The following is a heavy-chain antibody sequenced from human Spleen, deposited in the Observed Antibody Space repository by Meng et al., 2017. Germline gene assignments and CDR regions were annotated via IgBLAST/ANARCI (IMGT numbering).Heavy chain of an antibody. V-gene: IGHV4-34*01. CDR1: GGSFSDYY. J-gene: IGHJ4*02. D-gene: IGHD4-11*01. Sequence: QVQLQQWGAGLWKPSETLSLTCVVSGGSFSDYYWSWIRQPPGKGLEWIGEINHSGSTKYNPSLESRATISVDTSQNNLSLKLSSVTAADSAVYYCARGPTTMAHDFDYWGQGTLVTVSS. CDR3: ARGPTTMAHDFDY. CDR2: INHSGST.